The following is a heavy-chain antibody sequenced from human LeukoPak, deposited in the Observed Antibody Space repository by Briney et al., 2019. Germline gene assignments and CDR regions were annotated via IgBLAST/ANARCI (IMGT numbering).Heavy chain of an antibody. J-gene: IGHJ4*02. V-gene: IGHV4-4*07. CDR1: GGSICSYY. CDR3: ARVRSGSYYFDY. CDR2: IYSSGIT. Sequence: PSETLSLTCSVSGGSICSYYWSWIRQPAGKGLEWIGRIYSSGITNYNPSLKSRVTMSVDTSKNQFSLKLNSVTAADTAFYYCARVRSGSYYFDYWGQGTLVTVSS. D-gene: IGHD1-26*01.